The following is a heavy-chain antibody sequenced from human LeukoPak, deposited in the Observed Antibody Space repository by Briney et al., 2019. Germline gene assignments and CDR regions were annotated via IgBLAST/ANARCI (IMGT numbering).Heavy chain of an antibody. CDR2: ISSSDSTI. V-gene: IGHV3-11*01. CDR3: ASSKVAYYYGSGSLTFDY. Sequence: KPGGSLRLSCAASGFTFSDYYMSWIRQAPGKGLEWVSYISSSDSTIYYADSVKGRFTISRDNAKNSLYLQMNSLRAEDTAVYYCASSKVAYYYGSGSLTFDYWGQGTLVTVSS. CDR1: GFTFSDYY. D-gene: IGHD3-10*01. J-gene: IGHJ4*02.